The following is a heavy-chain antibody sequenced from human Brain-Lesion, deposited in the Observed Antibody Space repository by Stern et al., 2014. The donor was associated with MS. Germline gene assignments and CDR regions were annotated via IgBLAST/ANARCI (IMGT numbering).Heavy chain of an antibody. CDR1: GGSVSSTSYA. Sequence: VQLVESGPGLVKPSETLSLTCTVAGGSVSSTSYAWAWIRQPPGKGLEWIGTIYYSGNTYYSPSLKSRPTISLDTSKNPVSLQLRSETAADTAVYYCAGEEDIRYCSGGSCTGNWFDPWGQGTLVTVSS. V-gene: IGHV4-39*01. D-gene: IGHD2-15*01. CDR2: IYYSGNT. CDR3: AGEEDIRYCSGGSCTGNWFDP. J-gene: IGHJ5*02.